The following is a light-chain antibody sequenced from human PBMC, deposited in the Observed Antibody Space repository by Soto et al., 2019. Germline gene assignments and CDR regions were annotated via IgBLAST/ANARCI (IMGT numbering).Light chain of an antibody. CDR2: AAA. CDR1: QGISNY. Sequence: DIQMTQSPSSLSASVGDRVIITCRASQGISNYLAWYQQKPGKVPKLLIYAAATLQSGVPSRFSGSGSGTDFTLTISSLQPEDVATYFCQKYNSGPRTFGQGTKVDI. CDR3: QKYNSGPRT. J-gene: IGKJ1*01. V-gene: IGKV1-27*01.